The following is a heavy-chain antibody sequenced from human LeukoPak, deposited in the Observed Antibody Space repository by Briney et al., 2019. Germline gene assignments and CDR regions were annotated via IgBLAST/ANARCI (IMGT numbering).Heavy chain of an antibody. CDR2: ISYDGSNK. D-gene: IGHD6-19*01. J-gene: IGHJ4*02. CDR1: GFTFSSYA. V-gene: IGHV3-30-3*01. CDR3: ARVPYIAVAGYFDY. Sequence: GGSLRLSCAASGFTFSSYAVHWVRQAPGKGLEWVAVISYDGSNKYYADSVKGRFTISRDNSKNTLYLQMNSLRAEDTAVYYCARVPYIAVAGYFDYWGQGTLVTVSS.